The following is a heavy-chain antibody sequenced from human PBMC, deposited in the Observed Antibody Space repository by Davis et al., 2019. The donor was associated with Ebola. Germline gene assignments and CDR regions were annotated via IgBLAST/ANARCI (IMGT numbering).Heavy chain of an antibody. CDR1: GGSFSGYY. J-gene: IGHJ2*01. CDR3: ARRANWGSRRWFFDL. D-gene: IGHD7-27*01. CDR2: ITHYGNT. V-gene: IGHV4-34*01. Sequence: PGGSLRLSCEVSGGSFSGYYWNWIRQPPGKRLEWIGEITHYGNTDHNPSLKSRVTISVDTSQNEFSLQLTSVTAADTAVYYCARRANWGSRRWFFDLWGRGTLITVSS.